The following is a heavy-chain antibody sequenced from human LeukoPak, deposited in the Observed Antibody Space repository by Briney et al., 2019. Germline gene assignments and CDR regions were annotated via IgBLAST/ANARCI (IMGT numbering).Heavy chain of an antibody. CDR2: IYYSGST. CDR3: AREGGYDPDDY. Sequence: PSQTLSLTCTVSGGSISSGDYYWSWIRQPPGKGLEWIGYIYYSGSTYYNPSLKSRVTISVDTSKNQFSLKLSSVTAADTGVYYCAREGGYDPDDYWGQGTLVTVSS. V-gene: IGHV4-30-4*01. CDR1: GGSISSGDYY. J-gene: IGHJ4*02. D-gene: IGHD5-12*01.